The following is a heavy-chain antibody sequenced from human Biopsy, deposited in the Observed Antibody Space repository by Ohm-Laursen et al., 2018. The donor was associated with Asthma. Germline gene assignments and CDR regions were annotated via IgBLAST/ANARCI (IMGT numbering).Heavy chain of an antibody. CDR3: VRGEEVAGTYFKD. D-gene: IGHD6-19*01. Sequence: TLSLTCTVSGGSMSSSSYYWGWIRQPPGKGLEWIGEINYRGDTNYNPSLESRVSISVDTSTYHFSLRLNSVTAADTAVYYCVRGEEVAGTYFKDWDQGTLVTVSS. CDR2: INYRGDT. V-gene: IGHV4-39*02. J-gene: IGHJ1*01. CDR1: GGSMSSSSYY.